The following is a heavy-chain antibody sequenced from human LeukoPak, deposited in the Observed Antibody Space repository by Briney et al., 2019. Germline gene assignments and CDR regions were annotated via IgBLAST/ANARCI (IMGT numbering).Heavy chain of an antibody. CDR3: AQGAVYSGGYYQLDY. Sequence: SETLSLTCTVSGGSMSYYYWSWIRQPPGEGLEWIGYIYYSGDTNYSPSLKSRITLSVDTSKTQFSLKLRSVTAADTAVYYCAQGAVYSGGYYQLDYWGQGTLVTVSS. D-gene: IGHD1-26*01. CDR1: GGSMSYYY. CDR2: IYYSGDT. J-gene: IGHJ4*02. V-gene: IGHV4-59*01.